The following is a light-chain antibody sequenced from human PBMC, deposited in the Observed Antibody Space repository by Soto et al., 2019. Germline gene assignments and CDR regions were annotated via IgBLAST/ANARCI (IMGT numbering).Light chain of an antibody. V-gene: IGLV2-14*01. CDR2: EVS. CDR1: SSDVGTQNY. J-gene: IGLJ2*01. Sequence: QSVLTQPASVSGSPGQSITISCTGSSSDVGTQNYVSWYQQHPDKAPKLMIYEVSDRPSGVSNRFSGSESGNTASLTISGVQAEDEADYYCLSYTSSYTVVFGGGTKLTVL. CDR3: LSYTSSYTVV.